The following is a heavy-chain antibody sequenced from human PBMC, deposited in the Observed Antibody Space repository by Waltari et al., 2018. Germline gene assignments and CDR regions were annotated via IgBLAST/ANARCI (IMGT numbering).Heavy chain of an antibody. CDR3: ARESSGWLYYFDY. V-gene: IGHV4-59*01. J-gene: IGHJ4*02. Sequence: QVQLQESGPGLVKPLETLSLTCTVSGGPISSYYWSWIRQPPGKGLEWIGYIYYSGSTNYNPSLKSRVTISVDTSKKQFSLKLSSVTAADTAVYYCARESSGWLYYFDYWGQGTLVTVSS. CDR1: GGPISSYY. D-gene: IGHD6-19*01. CDR2: IYYSGST.